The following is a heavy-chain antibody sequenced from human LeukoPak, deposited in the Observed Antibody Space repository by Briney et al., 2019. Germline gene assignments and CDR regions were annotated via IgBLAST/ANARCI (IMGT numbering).Heavy chain of an antibody. CDR2: INPSGGST. CDR1: GYAFTSYY. J-gene: IGHJ4*02. Sequence: ASVKVSCKASGYAFTSYYMHWVRQAPGQGLEWMGIINPSGGSTSYAQKFQGRVTMTRDMSTSTVYMELSSLRSEDTAVYYCARVGAGAYGDYEDYFDYWGQGTLVTVSS. CDR3: ARVGAGAYGDYEDYFDY. V-gene: IGHV1-46*01. D-gene: IGHD4-17*01.